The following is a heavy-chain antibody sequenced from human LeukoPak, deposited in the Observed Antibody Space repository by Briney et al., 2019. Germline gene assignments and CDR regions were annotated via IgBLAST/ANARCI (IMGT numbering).Heavy chain of an antibody. CDR2: ISDTGGRT. CDR3: AKDLVRYFD. Sequence: GGSLRLSCAASGFTVSSNYMSWVRQAPGKGLEWVSSISDTGGRTYYADSVKGRFTISRDNSKNTVYLQINSLRAEDTAVYYCAKDLVRYFDWGQETLVTVSS. J-gene: IGHJ4*02. V-gene: IGHV3-23*01. D-gene: IGHD3-9*01. CDR1: GFTVSSNY.